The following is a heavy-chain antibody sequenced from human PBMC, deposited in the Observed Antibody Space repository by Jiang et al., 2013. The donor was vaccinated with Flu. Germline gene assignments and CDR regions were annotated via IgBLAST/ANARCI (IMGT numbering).Heavy chain of an antibody. D-gene: IGHD3-3*01. CDR2: IYYSGST. CDR1: GGSISSSSYY. V-gene: IGHV4-39*01. Sequence: GSGLVKPSETLSLTCTVSGGSISSSSYYWGRIRQPPGKGLEWIGSIYYSGSTYYNPPLKSRVTISVDTSKNQFSLKLSSVTAADTAVYYCARVDPARPKGTMSFDIVGPRDKWSPSL. CDR3: ARVDPARPKGTMSFDI. J-gene: IGHJ3*02.